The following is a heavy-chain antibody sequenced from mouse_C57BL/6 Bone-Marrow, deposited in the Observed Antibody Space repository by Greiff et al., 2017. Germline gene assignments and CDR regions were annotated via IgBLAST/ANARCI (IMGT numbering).Heavy chain of an antibody. D-gene: IGHD2-5*01. V-gene: IGHV1-82*01. Sequence: QVQLQQSGPELVKPGASVKISCKASGYAFSSSWMNWVKQRPGKGLEWIGRIYPGDGDTNYNGKFKGKATLTADKSSSTAYMLLSSLTSEDSAVYFCARLDSNGFAYWGQGTLVTVSA. CDR3: ARLDSNGFAY. CDR1: GYAFSSSW. J-gene: IGHJ3*01. CDR2: IYPGDGDT.